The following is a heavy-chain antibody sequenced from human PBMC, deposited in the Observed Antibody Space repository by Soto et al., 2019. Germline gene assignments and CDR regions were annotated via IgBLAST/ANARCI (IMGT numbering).Heavy chain of an antibody. J-gene: IGHJ4*02. Sequence: GGSLRLSCAASGGTFSSYVTHWVRQAPGKGLEWVAVISHDGSKKYYADSVKGRFTISRDNSKNTLYLQMSSLRAEDTAVYYCASGGSSLNFDSWGQGTLVTVSS. CDR1: GGTFSSYV. D-gene: IGHD6-6*01. V-gene: IGHV3-30*03. CDR3: ASGGSSLNFDS. CDR2: ISHDGSKK.